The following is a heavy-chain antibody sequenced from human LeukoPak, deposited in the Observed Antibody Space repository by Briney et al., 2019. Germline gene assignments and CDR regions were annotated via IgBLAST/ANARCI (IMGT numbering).Heavy chain of an antibody. CDR3: ARGLGYCTSTTCLLPFDY. CDR2: IYSGGST. D-gene: IGHD2-2*01. V-gene: IGHV3-53*01. CDR1: GFTVSTYY. Sequence: GGSLRLSCVASGFTVSTYYMTWVRQAPGKGLECVSVIYSGGSTYYADSVKGRFTVSRDNSKNTLYLQMNSLRAEDTAMYYCARGLGYCTSTTCLLPFDYWGQGTLVTVSS. J-gene: IGHJ4*02.